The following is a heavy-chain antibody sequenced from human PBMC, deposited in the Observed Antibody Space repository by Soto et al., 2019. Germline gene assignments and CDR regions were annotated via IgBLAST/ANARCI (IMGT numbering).Heavy chain of an antibody. J-gene: IGHJ4*02. CDR2: IVVGSGNT. CDR3: AAVVFSSTSCLGFDY. Sequence: SVKVSCKASGFTFTSSAMQWVRQARGQRLEWIGWIVVGSGNTNYAQKFQERVTITRDMSTSTAYMELSSLRSEDTAVYYCAAVVFSSTSCLGFDYWGQGTLVTVSS. CDR1: GFTFTSSA. D-gene: IGHD2-2*01. V-gene: IGHV1-58*02.